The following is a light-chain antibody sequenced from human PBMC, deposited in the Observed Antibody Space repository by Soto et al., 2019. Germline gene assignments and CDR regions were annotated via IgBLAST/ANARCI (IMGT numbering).Light chain of an antibody. CDR3: QQYNRYSWT. J-gene: IGKJ1*01. Sequence: DIQMTQSPSTLSASVGDRVTITCRASQSISSWLAWYQQKPGEAPKLLIYDASSLESGVPSRFSGSGSGTEFTLTISSLQPDDFATYYCQQYNRYSWTFGQGTKVDIK. CDR2: DAS. V-gene: IGKV1-5*01. CDR1: QSISSW.